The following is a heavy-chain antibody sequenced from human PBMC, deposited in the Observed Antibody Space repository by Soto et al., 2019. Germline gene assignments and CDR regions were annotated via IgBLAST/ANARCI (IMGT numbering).Heavy chain of an antibody. Sequence: SQTLSLTCTVSCGSISSYYWSWIRQPPGKGLEWIGYIYYSGSTNYNPSLKSRVTISVDTSKNQFSLKLSSVTAADTAVYYCARVEYVDCSSTSCYGAFDIWGQGTMVTVSS. CDR2: IYYSGST. V-gene: IGHV4-59*01. D-gene: IGHD2-2*01. J-gene: IGHJ3*02. CDR1: CGSISSYY. CDR3: ARVEYVDCSSTSCYGAFDI.